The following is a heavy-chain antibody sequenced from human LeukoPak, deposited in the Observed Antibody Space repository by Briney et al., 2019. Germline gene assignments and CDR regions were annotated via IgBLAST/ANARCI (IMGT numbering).Heavy chain of an antibody. CDR2: VYYSGST. Sequence: PSETLSLTCTVSGDSMNSYHWSWIRQSPGRGLEWIGYVYYSGSTYYNPSLKSRVTISVDTSKNQFSLKLSSVTAADTAVYYCARSNPSLRIAAAGIGWFDPWGQGTLVTVSS. CDR3: ARSNPSLRIAAAGIGWFDP. J-gene: IGHJ5*02. CDR1: GDSMNSYH. V-gene: IGHV4-59*04. D-gene: IGHD6-13*01.